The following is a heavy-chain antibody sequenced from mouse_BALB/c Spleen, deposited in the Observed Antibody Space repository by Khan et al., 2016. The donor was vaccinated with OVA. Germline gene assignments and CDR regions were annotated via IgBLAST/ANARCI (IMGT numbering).Heavy chain of an antibody. CDR3: ARGNYYGYYFDY. V-gene: IGHV3-2*02. Sequence: VQLKQSGPGLVKPSQSLSLTCTVTGYSITSGYAWNWIRQFPGNKLEWMGYISYSGGTSYNPSLKSRISITLDTSKNPSFLQLNSVITEDTATYYCARGNYYGYYFDYWGQGTTLTVSS. J-gene: IGHJ2*01. CDR1: GYSITSGYA. D-gene: IGHD1-1*01. CDR2: ISYSGGT.